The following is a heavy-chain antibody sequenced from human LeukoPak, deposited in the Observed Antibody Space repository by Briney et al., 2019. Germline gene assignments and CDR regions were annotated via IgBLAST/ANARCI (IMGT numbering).Heavy chain of an antibody. D-gene: IGHD3-10*01. V-gene: IGHV7-4-1*02. CDR2: IDTTTGNP. CDR1: GYPFSAHF. Sequence: ASVKVSCKASGYPFSAHFLNWVRQAPGQGLEWMGNIDTTTGNPRYAQDFTGRFVFSLDTSVSTAYLQITSLRADDTAAYYCVRGTPTPGMDYWGQGTQVTVSS. J-gene: IGHJ4*02. CDR3: VRGTPTPGMDY.